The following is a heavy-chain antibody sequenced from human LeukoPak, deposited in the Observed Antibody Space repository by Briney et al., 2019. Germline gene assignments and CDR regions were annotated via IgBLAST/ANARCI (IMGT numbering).Heavy chain of an antibody. CDR1: GGSFTSGNYY. CDR2: IFFTGST. CDR3: ARQIASSGYLPWAFDI. V-gene: IGHV4-39*01. D-gene: IGHD3-22*01. Sequence: SETLSLTCTVSGGSFTSGNYYWGWIRQPPGKGLEWIGDIFFTGSTYYSPSLKSRVTISVGTSTTQFSLKLTSVTAADTAVYYCARQIASSGYLPWAFDIWGQGTVVTVSS. J-gene: IGHJ3*02.